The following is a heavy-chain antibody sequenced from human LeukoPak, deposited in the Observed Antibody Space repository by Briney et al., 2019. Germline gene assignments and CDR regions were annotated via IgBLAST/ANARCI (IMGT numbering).Heavy chain of an antibody. J-gene: IGHJ4*02. CDR1: GFTFSSYA. CDR3: ARDGDGYNFDY. CDR2: IYRDGSST. D-gene: IGHD5-24*01. Sequence: GGSLRLSCAASGFTFSSYAMHWVRQAPGEGLVWVSRIYRDGSSTDYADSVKGRFTISRDNAKNTLYLQMNRLRAEDTAVYFCARDGDGYNFDYWGQGTLVIVSS. V-gene: IGHV3-74*01.